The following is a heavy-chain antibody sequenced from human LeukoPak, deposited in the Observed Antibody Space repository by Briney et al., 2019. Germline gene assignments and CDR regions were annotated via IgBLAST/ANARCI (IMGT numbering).Heavy chain of an antibody. CDR2: IGIDSGNT. D-gene: IGHD5-24*01. Sequence: GGSLRLSCAASGFTFSDYSMNWVRQAPGKGLEWISYIGIDSGNTNYADSVKGRFTISGDKAKNSLYLQMNSLRVEDTAVYFCARDYKYAFDNWGQGTLVTVSS. V-gene: IGHV3-48*01. CDR3: ARDYKYAFDN. CDR1: GFTFSDYS. J-gene: IGHJ4*02.